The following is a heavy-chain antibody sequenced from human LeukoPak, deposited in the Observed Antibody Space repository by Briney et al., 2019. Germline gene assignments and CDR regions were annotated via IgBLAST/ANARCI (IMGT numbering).Heavy chain of an antibody. CDR3: ARGLNSGSQA. CDR2: IYSVCIT. Sequence: PGGSLRLSCAASGFTVSSNYMSWVRHAPGKLLYWFSFIYSVCITYYSDSFKGRFTISTHNSQNTLYLQINSLRAEDTAVYYCARGLNSGSQAWGQGTLVTVSS. D-gene: IGHD1-26*01. CDR1: GFTVSSNY. J-gene: IGHJ5*02. V-gene: IGHV3-53*04.